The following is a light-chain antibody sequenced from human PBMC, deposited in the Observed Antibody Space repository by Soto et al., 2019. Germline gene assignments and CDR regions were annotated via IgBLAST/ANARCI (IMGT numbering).Light chain of an antibody. CDR2: DVN. Sequence: SALTQPRSLSGSPGQSVTISCAGTSSDVGAYNYVSWYQQHPGKAPKLMTYDVNKRPSGVPDRFSGSKSGNTASLTISGLQADDEAEYYCCSYAGSYFVFGTGTKVTVL. CDR3: CSYAGSYFV. J-gene: IGLJ1*01. V-gene: IGLV2-11*01. CDR1: SSDVGAYNY.